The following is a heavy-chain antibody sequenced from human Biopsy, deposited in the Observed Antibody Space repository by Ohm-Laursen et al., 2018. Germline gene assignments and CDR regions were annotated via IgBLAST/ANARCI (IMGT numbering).Heavy chain of an antibody. D-gene: IGHD1-7*01. J-gene: IGHJ5*02. Sequence: GASVKVSCKVSGYSFSNYGISWVRQAPGQGLEWTGWISDYSGKTNYAQKFQGRVTMTTVTSTTTAYMELSGLTSDDTATYYCGRAVRNQLLTDPWGQGTLVTVTS. CDR2: ISDYSGKT. V-gene: IGHV1-18*01. CDR3: GRAVRNQLLTDP. CDR1: GYSFSNYG.